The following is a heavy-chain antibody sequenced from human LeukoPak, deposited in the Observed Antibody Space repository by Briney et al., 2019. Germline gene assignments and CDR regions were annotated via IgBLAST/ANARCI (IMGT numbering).Heavy chain of an antibody. J-gene: IGHJ6*02. Sequence: PSETLSLPCTVSSHFLQCYYWRWLRQPPGKGLEWIGYIYYSGSTNYNPSLKSRVTISVDTSKNQFSLKLNSLTAADSAVYDCASSSYYDSSGYYYYYYYYGMDVWGQGTTVTVSS. CDR2: IYYSGST. V-gene: IGHV4-59*08. CDR3: ASSSYYDSSGYYYYYYYYGMDV. D-gene: IGHD3-22*01. CDR1: SHFLQCYY.